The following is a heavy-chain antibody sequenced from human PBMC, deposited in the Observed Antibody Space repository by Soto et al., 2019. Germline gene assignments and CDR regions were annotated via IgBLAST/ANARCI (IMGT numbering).Heavy chain of an antibody. CDR3: AGGTDYYDSSGRLFDY. Sequence: GGSLRLSCAASGFTFSSYAMHWVRQAPGKGLEWVAVISYDGSNKYYADSVKGRFTISRDNSKNTLYLQMNSLRAEDTAVYYCAGGTDYYDSSGRLFDYWGQGTLVTVSS. CDR2: ISYDGSNK. V-gene: IGHV3-30-3*01. D-gene: IGHD3-22*01. J-gene: IGHJ4*02. CDR1: GFTFSSYA.